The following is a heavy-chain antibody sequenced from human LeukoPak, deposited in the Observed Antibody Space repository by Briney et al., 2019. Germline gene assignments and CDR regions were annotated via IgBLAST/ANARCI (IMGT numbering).Heavy chain of an antibody. CDR1: GFTFSSYG. CDR3: AKGLYSSGWYGGDY. V-gene: IGHV3-30*18. CDR2: ISYDGSNK. Sequence: PGRSLRLSCAASGFTFSSYGMHWVRQAPGKGLEWVAGISYDGSNKYYADSVKGRFTISRDNSKNTLYLQMNSLRAEDTAVYYCAKGLYSSGWYGGDYWGQGTLVTVSS. J-gene: IGHJ4*02. D-gene: IGHD6-19*01.